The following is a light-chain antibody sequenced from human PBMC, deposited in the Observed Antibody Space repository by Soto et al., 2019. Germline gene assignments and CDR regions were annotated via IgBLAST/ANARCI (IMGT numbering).Light chain of an antibody. J-gene: IGKJ4*01. Sequence: DIVMTQSPATLSVAPGERVTFSCRASQGVSRKLAWYQHKPGQAPRRLISGASTGATGIPARFSGSGSGTEFTLTISSLQSEDCAIYYCQQYHTWPLTFGGGAKVEIK. V-gene: IGKV3-15*01. CDR1: QGVSRK. CDR2: GAS. CDR3: QQYHTWPLT.